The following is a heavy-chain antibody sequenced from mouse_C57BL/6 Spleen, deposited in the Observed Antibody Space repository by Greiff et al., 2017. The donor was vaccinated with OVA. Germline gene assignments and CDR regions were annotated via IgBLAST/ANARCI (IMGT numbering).Heavy chain of an antibody. CDR2: ISGGGGNT. J-gene: IGHJ2*01. CDR1: GFTFSSYT. D-gene: IGHD1-1*01. V-gene: IGHV5-9*01. CDR3: ARPYYYGSENYFDY. Sequence: EVQVVESGGGLVKPGGSLKLSCAASGFTFSSYTMSWVRQTPEKRLEWVATISGGGGNTYYPDSVKGRFTISRDNAKNTLYLQMSSLRSEDTALYYCARPYYYGSENYFDYWGQGTTLTVSS.